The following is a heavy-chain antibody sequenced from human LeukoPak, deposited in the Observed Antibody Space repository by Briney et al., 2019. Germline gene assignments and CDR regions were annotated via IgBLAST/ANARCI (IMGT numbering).Heavy chain of an antibody. CDR2: IYSGGST. V-gene: IGHV3-53*05. D-gene: IGHD3-3*01. Sequence: GGSLRLSCAASGFTVSSNYMSWVRQAPGKGLEWVSVIYSGGSTYYADSVKGRFTISRDNSKNTLYLQMNSLRAEDTAVYYCAKDRRGLENYYYYMDVWGKGTTVTISS. J-gene: IGHJ6*03. CDR1: GFTVSSNY. CDR3: AKDRRGLENYYYYMDV.